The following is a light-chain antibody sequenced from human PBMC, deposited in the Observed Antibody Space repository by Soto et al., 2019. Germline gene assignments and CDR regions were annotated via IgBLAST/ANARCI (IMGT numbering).Light chain of an antibody. CDR3: QQRNNWPAIS. J-gene: IGKJ5*01. V-gene: IGKV3-11*01. CDR1: QNVNNY. Sequence: EIVLTQSPDTLSLSPGQRATLFCRASQNVNNYLAWYQQKPGQAPRLLIYDASNRATGIPARFSGSGSGTDFTLNISSLEPEDFAVYYCQQRNNWPAISFGQGTRLEIK. CDR2: DAS.